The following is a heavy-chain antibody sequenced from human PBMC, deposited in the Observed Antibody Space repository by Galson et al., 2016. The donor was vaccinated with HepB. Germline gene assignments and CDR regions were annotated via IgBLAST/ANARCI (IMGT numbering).Heavy chain of an antibody. CDR3: WVPLEYCSNGVCRLFDY. CDR1: GGTFSTYA. J-gene: IGHJ4*02. D-gene: IGHD2-8*01. Sequence: SVKDSCKASGGTFSTYAINWVRQAPGQGLEWMGGLIAIFGAPHYAQNFQGRLSITADESTSTAYMELRSLRPDDTAVYYCWVPLEYCSNGVCRLFDYWGQGTLVTVSS. CDR2: LIAIFGAP. V-gene: IGHV1-69*13.